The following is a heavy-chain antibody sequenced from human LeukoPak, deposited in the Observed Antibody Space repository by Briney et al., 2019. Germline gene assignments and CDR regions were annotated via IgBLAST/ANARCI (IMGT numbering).Heavy chain of an antibody. CDR3: ARLYGSGTDRKIKNNWFDP. J-gene: IGHJ5*02. V-gene: IGHV4-34*01. D-gene: IGHD3-10*01. Sequence: GSLRLSCAASGFTFSSYGMSWVRQPPGKGLEWIGEINHSGSTNYNPSLKSRVTISVDTSKNQFSLKLSSVTAADTAVYYCARLYGSGTDRKIKNNWFDPWGQGTLVTVSS. CDR1: GFTFSSYG. CDR2: INHSGST.